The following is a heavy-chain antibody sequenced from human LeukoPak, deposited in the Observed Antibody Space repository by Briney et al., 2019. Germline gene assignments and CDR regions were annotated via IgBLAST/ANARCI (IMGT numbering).Heavy chain of an antibody. V-gene: IGHV1-18*04. CDR3: ARAPGYSSGWPGSYYFDY. CDR1: GYTFTSYG. CDR2: ISAYNGNT. J-gene: IGHJ4*02. Sequence: ASVKVSCKASGYTFTSYGISWVRQAPGQGLEWMGWISAYNGNTIYAQKLQGRVTMTTDTSTSTAYMELRSLRSDDTAVYYCARAPGYSSGWPGSYYFDYWGQGTLVTVSS. D-gene: IGHD6-19*01.